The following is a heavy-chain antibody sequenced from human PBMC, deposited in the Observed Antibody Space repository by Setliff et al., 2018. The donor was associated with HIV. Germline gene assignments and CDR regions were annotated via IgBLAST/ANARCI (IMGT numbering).Heavy chain of an antibody. D-gene: IGHD3-3*01. V-gene: IGHV4-4*07. J-gene: IGHJ5*02. CDR1: GGSISSYY. CDR3: AREQPYYNFWSGYYSNWFDP. Sequence: PSETLSLTCTVSGGSISSYYWSWIRQPAGKGLEWIGRIYTSGSTNYNPSLKSRVTMSVDTSKNQFSLKLSSVTAADTAVYYCAREQPYYNFWSGYYSNWFDPWGQGTLVTVSS. CDR2: IYTSGST.